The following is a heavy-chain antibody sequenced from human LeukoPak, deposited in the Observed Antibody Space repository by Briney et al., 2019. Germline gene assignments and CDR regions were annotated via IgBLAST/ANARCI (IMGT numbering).Heavy chain of an antibody. V-gene: IGHV3-23*01. CDR2: ISGSGDNT. CDR1: GFTFSSHG. D-gene: IGHD3-10*01. J-gene: IGHJ4*02. Sequence: PGGSLRLSCAASGFTFSSHGMSWVRQAPGKGLEWVSTISGSGDNTYYADSVKGRFTISRDNSKNTLYLQMNSLRAEDTAVYYCAKVTYGSGTYGAFVYWGQGTLVTVSS. CDR3: AKVTYGSGTYGAFVY.